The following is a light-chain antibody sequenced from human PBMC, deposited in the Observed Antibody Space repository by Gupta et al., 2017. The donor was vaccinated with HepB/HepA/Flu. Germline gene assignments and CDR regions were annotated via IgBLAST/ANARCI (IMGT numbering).Light chain of an antibody. V-gene: IGLV3-1*01. CDR3: QAGDSSTVV. Sequence: SYELTQPPSVSVSPGQTASITCSGDKLGDKYACWYKQKPGQYPVLVIYQDSKRPSESRERFSSSNSGNTATLTIGGTEAGDEDDYYCQAGDSSTVVFGGGTKLTVL. CDR2: QDS. J-gene: IGLJ2*01. CDR1: KLGDKY.